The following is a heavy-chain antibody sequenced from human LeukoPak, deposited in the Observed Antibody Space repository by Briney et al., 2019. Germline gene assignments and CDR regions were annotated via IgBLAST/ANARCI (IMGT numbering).Heavy chain of an antibody. CDR1: GFTFSSYS. V-gene: IGHV3-48*04. Sequence: GGTLRLSCVVSGFTFSSYSMSWVRQAPGKGLEWVSYISSSSSTIYYADSVKGRFTISRDNAKNSLYLQMNSLRAEDTAVYYCAELGITMIGGVWGKGTTVTISS. CDR2: ISSSSSTI. D-gene: IGHD3-10*02. CDR3: AELGITMIGGV. J-gene: IGHJ6*04.